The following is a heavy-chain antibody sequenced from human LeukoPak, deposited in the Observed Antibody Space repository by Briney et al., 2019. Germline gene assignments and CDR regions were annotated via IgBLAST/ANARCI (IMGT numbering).Heavy chain of an antibody. D-gene: IGHD1-1*01. CDR2: INPKSGGT. V-gene: IGHV1-2*02. CDR1: GYTFTDSY. J-gene: IGHJ4*02. CDR3: STRELSPPGA. Sequence: AASVKVSCKASGYTFTDSYMHWVRQAPGHGLEWMGWINPKSGGTNYAQKFQDRVTMTRDTSITTAYMELSSLIYDDTAVYYCSTRELSPPGAWGQGTLVTVSS.